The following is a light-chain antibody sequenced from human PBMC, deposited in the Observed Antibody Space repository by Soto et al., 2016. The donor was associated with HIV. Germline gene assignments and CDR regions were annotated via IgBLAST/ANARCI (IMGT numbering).Light chain of an antibody. CDR1: NIGTKS. CDR2: DDR. J-gene: IGLJ2*01. Sequence: SYELTQPPSLSVAPGKTATVTCGGNNIGTKSVHWYQQKSGQAPVLVVYDDRDRPSGIPERFSGSNSGNTATLTISRVEAGDEADYCCQVWDSSSDHPVFGGGTKLTVL. V-gene: IGLV3-21*03. CDR3: QVWDSSSDHPV.